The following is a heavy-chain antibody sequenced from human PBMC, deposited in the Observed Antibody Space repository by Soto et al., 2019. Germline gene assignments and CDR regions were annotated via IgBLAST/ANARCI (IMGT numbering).Heavy chain of an antibody. CDR3: ASCITMVRGVITDANWFDP. D-gene: IGHD3-10*01. V-gene: IGHV4-34*01. J-gene: IGHJ5*02. CDR2: INHSGST. Sequence: QVQLQQWGAGLLKPSETLSLTCAVYGGSFSGYYWSWIRQPPGKGLEWIGEINHSGSTNYNPSLKNRVTISVHTSKNQFSLKLSSVTAADTAVYYCASCITMVRGVITDANWFDPWGQGTLVTVSS. CDR1: GGSFSGYY.